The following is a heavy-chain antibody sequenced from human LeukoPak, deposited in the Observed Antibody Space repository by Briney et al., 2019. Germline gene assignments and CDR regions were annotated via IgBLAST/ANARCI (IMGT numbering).Heavy chain of an antibody. CDR2: ISGSGGSK. CDR3: AKRAITMVRGVRYYYGMDV. J-gene: IGHJ6*02. D-gene: IGHD3-10*01. Sequence: GGFLRLSCAASGFTFSSYAMSWLHQAPGKGLEWVSAISGSGGSKYYADSAKGRFTISRDNSKNTLYLQMNSLRAEDTAVYYCAKRAITMVRGVRYYYGMDVWGQGTTVTVSS. CDR1: GFTFSSYA. V-gene: IGHV3-23*01.